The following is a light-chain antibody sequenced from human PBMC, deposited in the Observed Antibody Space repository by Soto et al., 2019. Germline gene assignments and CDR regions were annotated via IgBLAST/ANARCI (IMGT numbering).Light chain of an antibody. Sequence: EIVLTQSPGTLSLSPVERDTLSCRASQSVSSSYLAWYQQKPGQAPRLLIYGASSRATGIPARFSGSGSGTDFTLTIGSLQPEDFATYYCQQTYITPRTFGQGTKVDIK. J-gene: IGKJ1*01. CDR2: GAS. CDR1: QSVSSSY. V-gene: IGKV3-20*01. CDR3: QQTYITPRT.